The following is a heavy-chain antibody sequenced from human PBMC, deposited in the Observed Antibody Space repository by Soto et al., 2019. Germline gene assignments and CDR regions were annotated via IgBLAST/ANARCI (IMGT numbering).Heavy chain of an antibody. Sequence: GGSLRLSCSASGFTVSSYAMHWVRQALGKGLEYVSAISSNGGSTHYADSVKGRFTISRDNSKNTLYLQMSSLRAEDTAVYYCVKDLCDNYDFWSSTFDSWGQGTLVTVSS. V-gene: IGHV3-64D*08. D-gene: IGHD3-3*01. J-gene: IGHJ4*02. CDR3: VKDLCDNYDFWSSTFDS. CDR2: ISSNGGST. CDR1: GFTVSSYA.